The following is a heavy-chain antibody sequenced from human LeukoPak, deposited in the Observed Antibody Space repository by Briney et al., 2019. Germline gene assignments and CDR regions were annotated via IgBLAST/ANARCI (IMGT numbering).Heavy chain of an antibody. Sequence: ASVKLSCKAFGYTFTGYWMHWVRQAPGQGLEWMGWINTNTGNPTYAQGFTGRFVFSLDTSVSTAYLQISSLKAEDTAVYYYARDMITFGGVIVSHDYWGQGTLVTVSS. CDR2: INTNTGNP. D-gene: IGHD3-16*02. CDR1: GYTFTGYW. V-gene: IGHV7-4-1*02. CDR3: ARDMITFGGVIVSHDY. J-gene: IGHJ4*02.